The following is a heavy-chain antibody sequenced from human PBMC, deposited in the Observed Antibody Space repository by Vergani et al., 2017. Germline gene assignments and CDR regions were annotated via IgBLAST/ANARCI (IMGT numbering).Heavy chain of an antibody. CDR2: IIPIFGTA. Sequence: QVQLVQSGADVKKPGSSVKVSCKASGGTFSSYAISWVRQAPGQGLEWMGGIIPIFGTANYAQKFQGRVTITADESTSTAYMELSSLRSEDTAVYYCTTDNQQSALGHCSVTNCYGGDFDIWGQGTVVTVSS. D-gene: IGHD2-15*01. V-gene: IGHV1-69*01. CDR1: GGTFSSYA. J-gene: IGHJ3*02. CDR3: TTDNQQSALGHCSVTNCYGGDFDI.